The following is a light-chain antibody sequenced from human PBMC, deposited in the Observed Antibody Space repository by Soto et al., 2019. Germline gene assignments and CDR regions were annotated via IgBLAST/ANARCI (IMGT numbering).Light chain of an antibody. CDR1: QSFSSTS. CDR2: GAS. J-gene: IGKJ1*01. Sequence: EFVLTQSPGTLSLSPGERATLSCRASQSFSSTSLAWYQQKPGQSPRLLIYGASSRAAGIPDRFSGSGAGAEFTLTISRLEPEDVAVYYCQQYGSSPSGRFGQGTKVDI. CDR3: QQYGSSPSGR. V-gene: IGKV3-20*01.